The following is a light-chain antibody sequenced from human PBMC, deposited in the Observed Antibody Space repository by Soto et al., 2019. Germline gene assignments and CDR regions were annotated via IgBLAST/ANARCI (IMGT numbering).Light chain of an antibody. Sequence: QSVLTQPPSASGTPGQRVTSSCSGSSSNIGSNTVNWYQQLPGTAPKLLIYSNNQRPSGVPDRFSGSKSGTSASLAISGLQSEDEADYYCAAWDDSRNGYVFGTGTTVTVL. V-gene: IGLV1-44*01. CDR3: AAWDDSRNGYV. CDR2: SNN. J-gene: IGLJ1*01. CDR1: SSNIGSNT.